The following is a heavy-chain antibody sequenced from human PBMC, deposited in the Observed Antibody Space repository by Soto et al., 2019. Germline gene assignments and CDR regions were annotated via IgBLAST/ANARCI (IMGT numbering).Heavy chain of an antibody. CDR3: ARQYRGYGMDV. D-gene: IGHD2-2*02. J-gene: IGHJ6*02. V-gene: IGHV4-59*08. CDR2: IYYSGST. Sequence: SETLSLTCTVSGCSTTNYYWNWIRQSPGKGLEWIAYIYYSGSTNYNPSLKSRVTISIDTSKNQFSLNLSSVTAADTAMYYCARQYRGYGMDVWGQGTTVT. CDR1: GCSTTNYY.